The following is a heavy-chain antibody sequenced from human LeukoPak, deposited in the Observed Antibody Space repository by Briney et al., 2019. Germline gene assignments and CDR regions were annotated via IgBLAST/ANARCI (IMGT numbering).Heavy chain of an antibody. V-gene: IGHV3-7*01. CDR2: IKQDGSEK. Sequence: GGSLRLSCAASGFTFSSYEMNWVRQAPGKGLEWVANIKQDGSEKYYVDSVKGRFTISRDNAKNSLYLQMNSLRAEDTAVYYCARVSMANNDYWGQGTLVTVSS. J-gene: IGHJ4*02. CDR3: ARVSMANNDY. D-gene: IGHD2/OR15-2a*01. CDR1: GFTFSSYE.